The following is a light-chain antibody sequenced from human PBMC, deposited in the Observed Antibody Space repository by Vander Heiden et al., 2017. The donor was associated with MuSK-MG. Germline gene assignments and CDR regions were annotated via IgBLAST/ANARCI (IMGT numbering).Light chain of an antibody. V-gene: IGKV1-39*01. CDR1: QSIDNF. CDR2: TAS. CDR3: QQSYTTPLT. Sequence: DIQMTQSPSSLSASVCDRITITCRASQSIDNFLNWYQQKPGKAPMLLIYTASTLQSGVPSRFSGSGSGTYFTLTISSLQPGDFATYYCQQSYTTPLTFGGGTKVEIK. J-gene: IGKJ4*01.